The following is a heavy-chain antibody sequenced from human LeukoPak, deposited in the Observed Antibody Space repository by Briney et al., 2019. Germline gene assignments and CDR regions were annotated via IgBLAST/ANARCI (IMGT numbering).Heavy chain of an antibody. CDR1: GLNVGGNY. Sequence: GGSLRLSCAASGLNVGGNYMSWVRQAPGKGPEWVSVMYSSGATSYADSVKGRFTISRDNSKNTLYLQMNTLRAEDTAVYFCAALGSRYWFDAWGQGTLVTVSS. CDR3: AALGSRYWFDA. D-gene: IGHD3-10*01. V-gene: IGHV3-53*01. J-gene: IGHJ5*02. CDR2: MYSSGAT.